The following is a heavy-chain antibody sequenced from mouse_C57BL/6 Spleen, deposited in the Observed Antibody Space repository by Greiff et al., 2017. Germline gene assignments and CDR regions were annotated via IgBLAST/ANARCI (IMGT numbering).Heavy chain of an antibody. V-gene: IGHV1-50*01. D-gene: IGHD1-1*01. CDR1: GYTFTSYW. J-gene: IGHJ3*01. CDR3: ARVNYGSSFFAY. Sequence: VQLQQPGAELVKPGASVKLSCKASGYTFTSYWMQWVKQRPGQGLEWIGEIDPSDSFPNFNQKFKGKATLTVDTSSSTAYMQLSSLTSEDSAVYYYARVNYGSSFFAYWGQGTLGTVSA. CDR2: IDPSDSFP.